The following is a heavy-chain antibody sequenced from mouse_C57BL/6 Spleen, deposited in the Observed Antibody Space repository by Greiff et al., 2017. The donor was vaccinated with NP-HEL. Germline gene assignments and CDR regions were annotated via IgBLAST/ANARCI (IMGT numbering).Heavy chain of an antibody. J-gene: IGHJ1*03. Sequence: EVQLQESGPGLVKPSQSLSLTCSVTGYSITSGYYWNWIRQFPGNKLEWMGYISYDGSNNYNPSLKNRISITRDTSKNQFFLKLNSVTTEDTATYYCATASGSSYWYFDVWGTGTTVTVSS. V-gene: IGHV3-6*01. D-gene: IGHD1-1*01. CDR3: ATASGSSYWYFDV. CDR1: GYSITSGYY. CDR2: ISYDGSN.